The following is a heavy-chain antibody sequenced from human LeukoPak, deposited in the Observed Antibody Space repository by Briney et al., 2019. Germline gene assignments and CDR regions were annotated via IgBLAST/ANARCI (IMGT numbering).Heavy chain of an antibody. V-gene: IGHV3-30*18. Sequence: GGSLRLSCAASGFTFSTYGMHWVRQAPGKGLEWVAVISYGGRNKYHAASVKGRLIISRDHSKNTVYLQMSSLRAEDTAVYFCAKDLSSGWSRSGVFDFWGQGTMVTVSS. D-gene: IGHD6-19*01. CDR2: ISYGGRNK. CDR3: AKDLSSGWSRSGVFDF. J-gene: IGHJ3*01. CDR1: GFTFSTYG.